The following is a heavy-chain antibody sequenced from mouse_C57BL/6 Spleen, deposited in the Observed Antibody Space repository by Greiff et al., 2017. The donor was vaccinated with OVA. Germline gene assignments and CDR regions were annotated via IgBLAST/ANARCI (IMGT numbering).Heavy chain of an antibody. CDR1: GFTLKNTY. V-gene: IGHV14-3*01. CDR3: ARSSPFDY. CDR2: IDPANGNT. Sequence: EVKLQQSVAELVRPGASVKFSCTASGFTLKNTYMRWVKQRPEKGLEWIGRIDPANGNTKYAPKFQVKTTITADTSSNTAYLQLSSLTSEDTAIYYCARSSPFDYWGQGTTLTVSA. J-gene: IGHJ2*01.